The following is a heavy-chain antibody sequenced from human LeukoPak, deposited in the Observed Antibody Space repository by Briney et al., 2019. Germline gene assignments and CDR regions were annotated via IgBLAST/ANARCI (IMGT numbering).Heavy chain of an antibody. CDR2: ISSSGSTI. CDR3: ARTATYYDILPVDV. V-gene: IGHV3-48*03. Sequence: GGSLRLSCAASGFTFSSYEMNWVRQAPGKGLEWVSYISSSGSTIYYADSVKGRFTISRDNAKNSLYLQMNSLRAEDTAVYYCARTATYYDILPVDVWGQGTTVTVSS. J-gene: IGHJ6*02. D-gene: IGHD3-9*01. CDR1: GFTFSSYE.